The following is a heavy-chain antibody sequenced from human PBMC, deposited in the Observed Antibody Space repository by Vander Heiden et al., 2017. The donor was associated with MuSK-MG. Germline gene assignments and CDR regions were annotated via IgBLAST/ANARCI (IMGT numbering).Heavy chain of an antibody. V-gene: IGHV3-23*01. Sequence: EVQLLESGGGLVQPGGSLRPPWAASGFAFSNYSMSWVRQAPGTGLEWVSAISGSGGSTYYADSVKGRFTISRDNSKNTLYLQVNSLRAEDTAVYYCAKQLWDRSWYSDYWGQGTLVTVSS. D-gene: IGHD6-13*01. CDR2: ISGSGGST. CDR3: AKQLWDRSWYSDY. J-gene: IGHJ4*02. CDR1: GFAFSNYS.